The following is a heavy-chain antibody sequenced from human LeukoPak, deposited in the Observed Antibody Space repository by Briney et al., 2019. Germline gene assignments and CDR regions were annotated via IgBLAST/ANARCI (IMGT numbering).Heavy chain of an antibody. D-gene: IGHD3-10*01. CDR3: ARWDYYGSGNYYAFDI. Sequence: GGSQRLSCAASGFTFSSYWMSWVRQAPGKGLEWVANIKQDGSEKYYVDSVKGRFTISRDNAKNSLYLQMNSLRAEDTAVYYCARWDYYGSGNYYAFDIWGQGTMVTVSS. V-gene: IGHV3-7*01. J-gene: IGHJ3*02. CDR2: IKQDGSEK. CDR1: GFTFSSYW.